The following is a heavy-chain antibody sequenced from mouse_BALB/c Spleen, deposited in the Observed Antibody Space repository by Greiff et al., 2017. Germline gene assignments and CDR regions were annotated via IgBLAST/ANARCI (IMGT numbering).Heavy chain of an antibody. J-gene: IGHJ3*01. Sequence: EVQLQESGGGLVQPGGSLKLSCAASGFTFSSYGMSWVRQTPDKRLELVATINSNGGSTYYPDSVKGRFTISRDNAKNTLYLQMSSLKSEDTAMYYCARDGDYGSSPWFAYWGQGTLVTVSA. V-gene: IGHV5-6-3*01. D-gene: IGHD1-1*01. CDR2: INSNGGST. CDR3: ARDGDYGSSPWFAY. CDR1: GFTFSSYG.